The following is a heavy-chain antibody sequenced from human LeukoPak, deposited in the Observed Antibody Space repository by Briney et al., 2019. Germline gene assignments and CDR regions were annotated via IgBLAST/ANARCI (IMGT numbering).Heavy chain of an antibody. Sequence: PSETLSLTCAVYGGSFSGYYWSWIRQPPGKGLEWIGEINHSGGTNYNPSLKSRVTISIDTSKNQFSLKLSSVTAADTAVYYCARRQWFGGITDYWGQGTLVTVSS. V-gene: IGHV4-34*01. CDR1: GGSFSGYY. D-gene: IGHD3-10*01. J-gene: IGHJ4*02. CDR2: INHSGGT. CDR3: ARRQWFGGITDY.